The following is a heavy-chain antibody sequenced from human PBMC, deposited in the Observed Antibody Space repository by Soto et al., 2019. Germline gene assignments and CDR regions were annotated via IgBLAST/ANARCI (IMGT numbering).Heavy chain of an antibody. CDR3: ARGLVGLVHENY. CDR2: MNPNSGNT. Sequence: ASVKVSCKASGYTFTSYDINWVRQATGQGLEWMGWMNPNSGNTGYAQKFQGRVTMTRNTSISTAYMELSSLRSEDTAVYYCARGLVGLVHENYWGQGTLVTVSS. J-gene: IGHJ4*02. CDR1: GYTFTSYD. D-gene: IGHD2-8*02. V-gene: IGHV1-8*01.